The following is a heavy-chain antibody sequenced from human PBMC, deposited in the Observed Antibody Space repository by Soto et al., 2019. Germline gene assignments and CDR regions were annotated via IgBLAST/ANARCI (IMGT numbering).Heavy chain of an antibody. CDR1: SGSISSNW. CDR3: SSQTYSYAWHH. D-gene: IGHD2-2*01. CDR2: IYYSGIT. Sequence: PSETLSLTCAVSSGSISSNWWSWVRQPPGKGLEYIGEIYYSGITNYNPSLNCRVTISVDKSRNYFSLDLSYVTAADTAVYYCSSQTYSYAWHHWGQGIQVTVSS. V-gene: IGHV4-4*02. J-gene: IGHJ5*02.